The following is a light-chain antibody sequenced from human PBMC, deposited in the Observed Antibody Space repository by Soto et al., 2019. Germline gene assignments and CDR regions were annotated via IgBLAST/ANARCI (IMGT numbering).Light chain of an antibody. CDR2: GVS. J-gene: IGKJ5*01. CDR3: QQYKSWPIT. CDR1: QSVDTN. V-gene: IGKV3D-15*01. Sequence: EIVMTQSPATLSLSPGDTATLSCRASQSVDTNLAWYVQKPGQAPRRLMYGVSTWGTGVTARFSGSGSGTEVTLTISSLQSEDFAIYYCQQYKSWPITLGQGTRLEIK.